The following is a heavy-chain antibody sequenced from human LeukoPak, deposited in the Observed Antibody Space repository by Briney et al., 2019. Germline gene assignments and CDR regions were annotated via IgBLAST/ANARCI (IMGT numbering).Heavy chain of an antibody. D-gene: IGHD2-15*01. CDR2: IYASGSI. V-gene: IGHV4-4*07. CDR1: GGSITNFF. CDR3: ARSARFNYFYMDV. J-gene: IGHJ6*03. Sequence: KASETLSLTCSVSGGSITNFFWIWIRQPAGKGLEYIGRIYASGSIDYNPSLKSRVTMSVDTSNNQFSLNLTSVTAADTALYFCARSARFNYFYMDVWGKGTSVTVSS.